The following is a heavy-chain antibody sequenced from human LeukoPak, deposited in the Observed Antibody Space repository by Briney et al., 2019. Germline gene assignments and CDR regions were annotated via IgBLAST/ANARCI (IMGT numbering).Heavy chain of an antibody. Sequence: GGSLRLSCAASGFTFSSYGIHWVRQAPGKGLEWVAVISYDGRNKHYADSVKGRFTISRDNSKNTLYLQMNSLRAEDTAVYYCARVSYYYDSSGYDTEVGAFDIWGQGTMVTVSS. CDR1: GFTFSSYG. J-gene: IGHJ3*02. CDR3: ARVSYYYDSSGYDTEVGAFDI. V-gene: IGHV3-30*03. CDR2: ISYDGRNK. D-gene: IGHD3-22*01.